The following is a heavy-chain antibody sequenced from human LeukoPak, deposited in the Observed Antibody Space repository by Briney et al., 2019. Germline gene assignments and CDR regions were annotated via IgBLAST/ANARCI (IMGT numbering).Heavy chain of an antibody. V-gene: IGHV3-7*01. J-gene: IGHJ6*03. Sequence: GGSLRLSCAASAFTFSNYAMSWVRQAPGKGLEWVANIKQDGSEKYYVDSVKGRFTISRDNAQNSLYLQMNSLRAEDTAVYYCAQYCSSTSCYLGYYYYMDVWGKGTSVTVSS. CDR1: AFTFSNYA. CDR3: AQYCSSTSCYLGYYYYMDV. CDR2: IKQDGSEK. D-gene: IGHD2-2*01.